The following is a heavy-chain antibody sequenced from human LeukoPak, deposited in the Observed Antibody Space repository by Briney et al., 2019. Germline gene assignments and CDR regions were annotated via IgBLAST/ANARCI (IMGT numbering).Heavy chain of an antibody. Sequence: ASVKVSCKASGYTFTGYYMHWVRQAPGQGLEWMGWINPNSGGTNYAQKFQGRVTMTRDTSIITAYMELSRLRSDDTAVYYCARMGRYYDSSGSPAYWGQGTLVTVSS. CDR3: ARMGRYYDSSGSPAY. CDR1: GYTFTGYY. J-gene: IGHJ4*02. V-gene: IGHV1-2*02. D-gene: IGHD3-22*01. CDR2: INPNSGGT.